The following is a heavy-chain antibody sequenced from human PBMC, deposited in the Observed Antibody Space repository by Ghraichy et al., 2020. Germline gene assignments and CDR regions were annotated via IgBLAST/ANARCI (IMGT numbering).Heavy chain of an antibody. Sequence: GSLRLSCAASGFPFSSYAMSWVRQAPGRGLEWVAAISGSGGTIYYADSVKGRFTISRDNSKNTLFLQMNSLRAEDTAVYYCARDIQAVAGIFDHWGQGTLVTVSS. V-gene: IGHV3-23*01. CDR3: ARDIQAVAGIFDH. J-gene: IGHJ4*02. CDR1: GFPFSSYA. CDR2: ISGSGGTI. D-gene: IGHD6-19*01.